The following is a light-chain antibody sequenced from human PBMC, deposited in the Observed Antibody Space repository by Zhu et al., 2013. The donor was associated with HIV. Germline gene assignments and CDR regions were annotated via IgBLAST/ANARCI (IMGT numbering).Light chain of an antibody. CDR2: GAS. V-gene: IGKV1-5*01. CDR3: LQHNSYPRT. Sequence: DIQMTQSPSTLSASVGDRVTITCRASQTIGTWLAWYQQRPGKGPRLLIFGASALQSGVPSRFTGSGTGTEFTLTIIRLQPEDFATYYCLQHNSYPRTFGQGTKVEIK. CDR1: QTIGTW. J-gene: IGKJ1*01.